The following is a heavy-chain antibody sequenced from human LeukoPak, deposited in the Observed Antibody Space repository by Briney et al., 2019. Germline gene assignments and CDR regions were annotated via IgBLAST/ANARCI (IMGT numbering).Heavy chain of an antibody. J-gene: IGHJ5*02. CDR3: ARKTYYDFWSGYYDYNWFDP. V-gene: IGHV3-74*01. CDR1: GFTFSSYW. D-gene: IGHD3-3*01. Sequence: GGSLRLSCAASGFTFSSYWMPWVRQAPGKGLVWVSRINIDGSSTSYADSVKGRFTISRDNAKNTLYLQMNSLRAEDTAVYYCARKTYYDFWSGYYDYNWFDPWGRGTLVTVSS. CDR2: INIDGSST.